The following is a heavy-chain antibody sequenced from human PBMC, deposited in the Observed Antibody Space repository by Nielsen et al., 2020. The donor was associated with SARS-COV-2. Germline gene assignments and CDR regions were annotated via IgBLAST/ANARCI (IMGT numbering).Heavy chain of an antibody. J-gene: IGHJ3*01. CDR2: IHYSGRT. CDR1: GGSIGSYY. Sequence: SETLSLTCTVSGGSIGSYYWSWIRQLPGKGPEWIGYIHYSGRTTYNPSLKSRVTISIDTSKNQFSLKLTSVTAAYTAVYYCARPPDTWGQGTMVAVSS. V-gene: IGHV4-59*08. CDR3: ARPPDT.